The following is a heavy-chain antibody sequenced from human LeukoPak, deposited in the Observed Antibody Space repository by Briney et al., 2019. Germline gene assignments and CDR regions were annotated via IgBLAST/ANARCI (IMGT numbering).Heavy chain of an antibody. V-gene: IGHV4-39*07. CDR3: AKEVVGP. J-gene: IGHJ1*01. CDR1: GGSISSSIYY. D-gene: IGHD1-26*01. Sequence: SETLSLTCTVSGGSISSSIYYWGWIRQPPGKGLEWIGSIFYSGSTYYNSSLKSRVIISVDTSKNQLSLKLTSVTAADTAVDYCAKEVVGPWGQGTLVTVSS. CDR2: IFYSGST.